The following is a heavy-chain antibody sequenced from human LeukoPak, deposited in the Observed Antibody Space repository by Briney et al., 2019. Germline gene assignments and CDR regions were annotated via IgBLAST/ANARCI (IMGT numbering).Heavy chain of an antibody. CDR3: ARMGGY. CDR1: GGSFSGYY. V-gene: IGHV4-34*01. Sequence: PSETLSLTCAVHGGSFSGYYWSWIRQPPGKGLEWIGEINHSGSTNYNPSLKSRVTISVDTSKNQFSLKLSPVTAADTAVYYCARMGGYWGQGTLVTVSS. D-gene: IGHD1-26*01. J-gene: IGHJ4*02. CDR2: INHSGST.